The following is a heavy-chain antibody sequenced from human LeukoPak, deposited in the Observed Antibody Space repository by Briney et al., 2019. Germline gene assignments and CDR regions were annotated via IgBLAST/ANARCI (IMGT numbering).Heavy chain of an antibody. CDR3: ARNTATDLYYSDY. CDR2: INPNSGGT. J-gene: IGHJ4*02. D-gene: IGHD5-18*01. CDR1: GYTFTGYY. V-gene: IGHV1-2*02. Sequence: GASVKVSCKTSGYTFTGYYMHWVRQAPGQGLEWVGWINPNSGGTNYAQKFQGRVTMTRDTSTSTAFMELSRLRSDDTAVYYCARNTATDLYYSDYWGQGTLVTVSS.